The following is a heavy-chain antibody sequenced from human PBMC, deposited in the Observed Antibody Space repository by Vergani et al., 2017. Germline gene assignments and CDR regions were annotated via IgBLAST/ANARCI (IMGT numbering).Heavy chain of an antibody. CDR1: GFTFSSSG. V-gene: IGHV3-33*01. CDR3: ARDQTYYDILTGYLPQPYFDY. D-gene: IGHD3-9*01. CDR2: IWYDGSNK. J-gene: IGHJ4*02. Sequence: QVQLVESGGGVVQPGRSLRLSCAASGFTFSSSGMHWVRPAPGKGLEWVAVIWYDGSNKYYADSVKGRLTISRDNSKNTLYLQMNSLRAEDTAVYYCARDQTYYDILTGYLPQPYFDYWGQGTLVTVSS.